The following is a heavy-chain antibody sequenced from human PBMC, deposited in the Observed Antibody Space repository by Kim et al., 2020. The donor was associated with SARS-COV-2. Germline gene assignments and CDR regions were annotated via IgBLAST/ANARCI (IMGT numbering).Heavy chain of an antibody. CDR3: ARTTVDNYYYYGMDV. CDR1: GGSFSGYY. V-gene: IGHV4-34*01. CDR2: INHSGST. D-gene: IGHD4-17*01. Sequence: SETLSLTCAVYGGSFSGYYWSWIRQPPGKGLEWIGEINHSGSTNYNPSLKSRVTISVDTSKNKFSLKLSSVTAADTAVYYCARTTVDNYYYYGMDVWGQGTTVTVSS. J-gene: IGHJ6*02.